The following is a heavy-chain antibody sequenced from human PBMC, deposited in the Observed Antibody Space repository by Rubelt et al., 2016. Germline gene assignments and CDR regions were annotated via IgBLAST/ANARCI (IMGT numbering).Heavy chain of an antibody. CDR2: ISSYSTYI. CDR3: ARGGGHFDY. J-gene: IGHJ4*02. CDR1: GFTFSSYT. Sequence: GGGVAQPGGSLRLSCAASGFTFSSYTMNWVRQAPGKGLEWVSSISSYSTYIYSADSVKGRFTISRDNAKNSLYLQMNSLRAEDKAVYYCARGGGHFDYWGQGTLVTVSS. V-gene: IGHV3-21*01.